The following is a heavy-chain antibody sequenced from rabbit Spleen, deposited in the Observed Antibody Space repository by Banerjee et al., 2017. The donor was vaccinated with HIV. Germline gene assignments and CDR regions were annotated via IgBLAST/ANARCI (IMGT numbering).Heavy chain of an antibody. CDR3: ARDLVGVIGWNFYL. D-gene: IGHD1-1*01. Sequence: QEQLEEYGGGLVKPGGTLTLTCTVSGFTLSSYYMNWVRQVPGKGLEWIACISIITGKAVYARWAKDRFIMSRTSSTTVTLQMTSLTAADTATYFCARDLVGVIGWNFYLWGPGTLVTVS. J-gene: IGHJ4*01. CDR2: ISIITGKA. V-gene: IGHV1S45*01. CDR1: GFTLSSYYM.